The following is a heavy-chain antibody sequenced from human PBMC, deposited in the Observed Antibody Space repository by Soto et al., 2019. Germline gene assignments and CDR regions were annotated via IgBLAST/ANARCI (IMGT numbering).Heavy chain of an antibody. D-gene: IGHD3-3*01. CDR2: INPSGGST. CDR1: GYNFTSYY. J-gene: IGHJ6*03. V-gene: IGHV1-46*03. Sequence: ASVKVSCKASGYNFTSYYMHWVRQAPGQGLEWMGIINPSGGSTSYAQKFQGRVTMTRDTSTSTVYMELSSLRSEDTAVYYCARGGYYDFWSGYYNYYYYMDVWGKGTTVTVSS. CDR3: ARGGYYDFWSGYYNYYYYMDV.